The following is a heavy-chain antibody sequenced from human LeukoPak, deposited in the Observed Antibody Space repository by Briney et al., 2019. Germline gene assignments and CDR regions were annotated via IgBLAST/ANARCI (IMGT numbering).Heavy chain of an antibody. V-gene: IGHV3-66*01. CDR1: GFTVSSNY. D-gene: IGHD3-16*01. Sequence: GGSLRLSCAASGFTVSSNYMSWVRQAPGKGLEWVSVIYSGGYTYYADSVKGRFTISRDNSKNTLYLQINRLRAEDTAVYYCARDRGSGLDYWGQGTLVTVSS. CDR2: IYSGGYT. J-gene: IGHJ4*02. CDR3: ARDRGSGLDY.